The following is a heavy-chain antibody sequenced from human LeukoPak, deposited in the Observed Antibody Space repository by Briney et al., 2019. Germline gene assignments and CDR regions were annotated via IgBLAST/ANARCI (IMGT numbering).Heavy chain of an antibody. CDR3: AKGGAAIKSYYFDY. CDR1: GFTFSSYA. Sequence: GGSLRLSCAASGFTFSSYAMSWVRQAPGKGLEWVSAIGGSGGSTYYADSVKGRFTISRDNSKNTLYLQMNSLRAEDTAVYYCAKGGAAIKSYYFDYWGQGTLVTVSS. CDR2: IGGSGGST. D-gene: IGHD2-15*01. V-gene: IGHV3-23*01. J-gene: IGHJ4*02.